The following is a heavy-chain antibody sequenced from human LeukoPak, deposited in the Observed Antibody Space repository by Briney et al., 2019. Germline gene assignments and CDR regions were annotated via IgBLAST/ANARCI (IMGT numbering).Heavy chain of an antibody. V-gene: IGHV4-59*01. J-gene: IGHJ3*02. CDR3: ARSRSGYSYDHAAFEI. CDR1: GGSISSYY. Sequence: SETLSLTCTVSGGSISSYYWSWIRQPPGKGLEWIGYIYYSGSTNYNPSLKSRVTISVDTSKNQFSLKLSSVTAADTAVYYCARSRSGYSYDHAAFEIWGQGTMVTVSS. D-gene: IGHD5-18*01. CDR2: IYYSGST.